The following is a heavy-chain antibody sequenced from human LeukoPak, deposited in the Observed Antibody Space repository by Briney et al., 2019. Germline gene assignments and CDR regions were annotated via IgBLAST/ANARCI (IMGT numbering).Heavy chain of an antibody. CDR3: ARRGTYQNWFDP. CDR1: TFTFSSYW. D-gene: IGHD3-16*01. CDR2: IKDDGSEK. V-gene: IGHV3-7*01. J-gene: IGHJ5*02. Sequence: QPGGSLRLSCAASTFTFSSYWMSWVRQAPGKGLEWVATIKDDGSEKYYVDSVSGRFTISRDNAKNSLYLQMNSLRAEDTAVYYCARRGTYQNWFDPWGQGTLVTVSS.